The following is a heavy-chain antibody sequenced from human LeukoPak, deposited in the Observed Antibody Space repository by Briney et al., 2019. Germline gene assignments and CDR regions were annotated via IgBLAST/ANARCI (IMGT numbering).Heavy chain of an antibody. D-gene: IGHD2-15*01. J-gene: IGHJ6*02. CDR1: GGSISSGGYY. CDR2: IYYSGST. CDR3: ASSPMLDCSGGSCYSGGQYYYYGMDV. V-gene: IGHV4-31*03. Sequence: TLSLTCTVSGGSISSGGYYWSWIRQHPGKGLEWIGYIYYSGSTYYNPSLKSRVTISVDTSKNQFSLKLSSVTAADTAVYYCASSPMLDCSGGSCYSGGQYYYYGMDVWGQGTTVTVSS.